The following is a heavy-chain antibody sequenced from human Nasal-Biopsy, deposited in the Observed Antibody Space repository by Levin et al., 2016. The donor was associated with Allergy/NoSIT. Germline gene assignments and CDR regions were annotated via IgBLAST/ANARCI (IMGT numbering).Heavy chain of an antibody. Sequence: GESLKISCAASGFTFSGYAMSWVRQAPGKGLEWVSAISGGGGVTYYADSVKGRFTISRDNSKNTLSLQMNSLRAEDTAIYYCAKVLEWWWQPIDFWGQGTLVTVSS. CDR1: GFTFSGYA. V-gene: IGHV3-23*01. CDR3: AKVLEWWWQPIDF. J-gene: IGHJ4*02. CDR2: ISGGGGVT. D-gene: IGHD2-15*01.